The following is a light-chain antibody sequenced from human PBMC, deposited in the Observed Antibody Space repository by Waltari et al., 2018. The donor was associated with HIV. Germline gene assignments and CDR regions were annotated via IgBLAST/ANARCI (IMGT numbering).Light chain of an antibody. Sequence: DIQMTQSPSSLSASVGDRVTITCRASDTLENFLKWYPQKPGKAPNLLIFAATTLKDGVSSRFSGSGSGTDYNLTISSLQPEDFATYFCQQALRTPLNFGGGT. CDR3: QQALRTPLN. J-gene: IGKJ4*01. CDR2: AAT. V-gene: IGKV1-39*01. CDR1: DTLENF.